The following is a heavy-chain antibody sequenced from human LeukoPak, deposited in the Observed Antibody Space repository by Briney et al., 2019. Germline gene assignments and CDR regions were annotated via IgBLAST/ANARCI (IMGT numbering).Heavy chain of an antibody. CDR1: GFTFSHYA. Sequence: GRSLRLSCAASGFTFSHYAIHWVRQAPGKGLEWVAVISYDGSRKYYADSVKGRFTISRDNSKNTLYLQMNSLRAEDTAVYYCAKDKEAGVVAATCFDYWGQGTLVTVSS. J-gene: IGHJ4*02. CDR2: ISYDGSRK. D-gene: IGHD2-15*01. V-gene: IGHV3-30*04. CDR3: AKDKEAGVVAATCFDY.